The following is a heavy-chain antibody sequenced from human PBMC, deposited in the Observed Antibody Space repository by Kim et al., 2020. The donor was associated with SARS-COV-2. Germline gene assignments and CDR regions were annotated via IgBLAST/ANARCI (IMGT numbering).Heavy chain of an antibody. CDR3: ARDDLVRGEYYYGMDV. CDR1: GYTFTSYG. V-gene: IGHV1-18*04. J-gene: IGHJ6*02. CDR2: ISAYNGNT. Sequence: ASVKVSCKASGYTFTSYGISWVRQAPGQGLEWMGWISAYNGNTNYAQKLQGRVTMTTDTSTSTAYMELRSLRSDDTAVYYCARDDLVRGEYYYGMDVWGQGTTVTVSS. D-gene: IGHD3-10*01.